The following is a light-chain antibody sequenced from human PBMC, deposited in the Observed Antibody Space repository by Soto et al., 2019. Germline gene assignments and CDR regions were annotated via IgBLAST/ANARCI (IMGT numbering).Light chain of an antibody. CDR3: QQYNYWPIT. J-gene: IGKJ5*01. Sequence: ESVLTQSPATLSLSPGERATLSCRASQSINTYLAWYQQKPGQSPRLLIYDASERVTGIPARFSGSGSGTDFTLTISSLEPEDSAVYYCQQYNYWPITFGQGTRLEIK. CDR1: QSINTY. CDR2: DAS. V-gene: IGKV3-11*01.